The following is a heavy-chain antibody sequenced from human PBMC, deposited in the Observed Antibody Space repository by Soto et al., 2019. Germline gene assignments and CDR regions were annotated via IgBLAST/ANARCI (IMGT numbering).Heavy chain of an antibody. CDR2: IYSSGET. CDR1: RDSISGLY. D-gene: IGHD3-9*01. Sequence: LSLTCTVSRDSISGLYWTWIRQPAGKGLEWIGRIYSSGETNYNPSLTGRVIMSLDTSKNQFSLNLTSVTAADTAGYYCARASQCKSYFDCFAWLDYWGQGTRVTVSS. J-gene: IGHJ4*02. CDR3: ARASQCKSYFDCFAWLDY. V-gene: IGHV4-4*07.